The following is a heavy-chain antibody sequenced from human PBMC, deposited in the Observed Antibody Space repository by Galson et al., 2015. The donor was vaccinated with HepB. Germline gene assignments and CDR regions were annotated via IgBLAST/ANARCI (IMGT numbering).Heavy chain of an antibody. CDR1: GFTIPNFW. CDR2: ISGDGITT. J-gene: IGHJ6*02. CDR3: ARAQSEDAYDDSGYYWAEYYYNGMDV. Sequence: SLRLSCAASGFTIPNFWIHWVRQAPEKGLAWVSRISGDGITTTYADSVEGRFTISRDNAKNTVYLQMNSLRAEDTAVYYCARAQSEDAYDDSGYYWAEYYYNGMDVWGQGTTVTVSS. V-gene: IGHV3-74*03. D-gene: IGHD3-22*01.